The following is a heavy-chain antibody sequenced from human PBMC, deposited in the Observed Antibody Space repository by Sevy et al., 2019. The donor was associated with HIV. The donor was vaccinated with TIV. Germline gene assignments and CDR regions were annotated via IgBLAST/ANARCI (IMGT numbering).Heavy chain of an antibody. V-gene: IGHV3-7*01. J-gene: IGHJ4*02. CDR1: GFTFSSYW. CDR2: IKQDGSEK. D-gene: IGHD3-3*01. CDR3: ARVGVTYYDFWSGYPKAGYFDY. Sequence: GGSLRLSCAASGFTFSSYWMSWVRQAPGKGLEWVANIKQDGSEKYDVDSVKGRFTISRDNAKNSLYLQMNSLRDEDTAVYYCARVGVTYYDFWSGYPKAGYFDYWGQGTLVTVSS.